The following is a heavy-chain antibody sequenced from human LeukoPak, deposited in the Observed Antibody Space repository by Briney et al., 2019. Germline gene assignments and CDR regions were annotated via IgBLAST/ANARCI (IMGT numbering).Heavy chain of an antibody. D-gene: IGHD3-3*01. CDR2: ISSSGSTT. CDR1: GFTFSDYY. V-gene: IGHV3-11*01. J-gene: IGHJ6*03. Sequence: GGSLRLSCAASGFTFSDYYMSWIRQATGKGLEWVSYISSSGSTTYYADSVKGRFTISRDNAKNSLYLQMNSLRAEDTAVYYCARPYYDFWSGLLDYYMDVWGKGTTVTVSS. CDR3: ARPYYDFWSGLLDYYMDV.